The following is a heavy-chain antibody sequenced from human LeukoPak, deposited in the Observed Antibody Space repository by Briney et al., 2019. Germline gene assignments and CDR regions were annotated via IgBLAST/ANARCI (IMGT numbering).Heavy chain of an antibody. Sequence: SETLSLTCTVSGGSISSSSYYWGWIRQPPGKGLEWIGYIYYTGSTNYNPSLKSRVTISVDTSKNQFSLKVSSVTAADTAVYYCARAIRSGYYDYFDYWGQGTLVTVSS. D-gene: IGHD3-3*01. V-gene: IGHV4-61*05. CDR2: IYYTGST. CDR1: GGSISSSSYY. CDR3: ARAIRSGYYDYFDY. J-gene: IGHJ4*02.